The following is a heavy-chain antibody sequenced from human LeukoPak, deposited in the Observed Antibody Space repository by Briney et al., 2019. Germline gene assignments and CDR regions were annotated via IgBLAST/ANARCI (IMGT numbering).Heavy chain of an antibody. V-gene: IGHV4-38-2*02. J-gene: IGHJ4*02. Sequence: SETLSLTCTVSGYSISSGYYWGWIRPPPGKGLEWIGSIYRSGSTYYNPSLKSRVTISVDTSKNQFSLKLSSVTAADTAVYYCARDPLGYYDILTGYYRLGYFDYWGQGTLVTVSS. CDR3: ARDPLGYYDILTGYYRLGYFDY. CDR1: GYSISSGYY. D-gene: IGHD3-9*01. CDR2: IYRSGST.